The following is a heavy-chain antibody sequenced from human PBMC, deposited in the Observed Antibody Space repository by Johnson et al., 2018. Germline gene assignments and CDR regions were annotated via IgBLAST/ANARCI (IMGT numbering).Heavy chain of an antibody. CDR2: MNPNSGNT. CDR3: AKDSYGSYYYYGMDV. CDR1: GGTFSNYA. Sequence: QVQLVQSGAEVKKPGSSVKVSCKASGGTFSNYAMNWVRQATGQGLEWMGWMNPNSGNTGYAQKFQGRVTMTRNTSISTAYMELSSLRSEDTAVYYCAKDSYGSYYYYGMDVWGQGTTVTVSS. D-gene: IGHD3-10*01. V-gene: IGHV1-8*02. J-gene: IGHJ6*02.